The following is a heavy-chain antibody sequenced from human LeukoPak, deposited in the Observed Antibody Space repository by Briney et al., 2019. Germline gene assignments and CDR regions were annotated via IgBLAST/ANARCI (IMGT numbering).Heavy chain of an antibody. CDR3: AREEGIDGSGYYYVLGY. Sequence: HTGRSLRLSCAASRFTFNSYVMHWVRQAPGKGLEWVANIKADGSEKHYVDSVKGRFTISRDNAKNSLYLQMNSLRAEDTAVYYCAREEGIDGSGYYYVLGYWGQGTLVTVSS. CDR1: RFTFNSYV. CDR2: IKADGSEK. J-gene: IGHJ4*02. D-gene: IGHD3-22*01. V-gene: IGHV3-7*01.